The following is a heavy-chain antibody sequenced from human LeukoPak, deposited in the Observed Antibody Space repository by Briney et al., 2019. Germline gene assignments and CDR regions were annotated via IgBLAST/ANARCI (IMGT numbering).Heavy chain of an antibody. V-gene: IGHV4-59*08. CDR2: IYYSGST. J-gene: IGHJ4*02. Sequence: SETLSLTCTVSGGSNSRYYWSWIRQPPGKGLEWIGYIYYSGSTNYNPSLKSRVTISVDMSKNQFPLKLSSVTAADTAVYCCARRHGDYYFDYWGQGTLVTVSS. D-gene: IGHD4-17*01. CDR1: GGSNSRYY. CDR3: ARRHGDYYFDY.